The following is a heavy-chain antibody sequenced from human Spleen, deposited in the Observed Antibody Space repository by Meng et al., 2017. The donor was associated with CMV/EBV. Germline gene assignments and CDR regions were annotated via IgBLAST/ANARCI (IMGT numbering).Heavy chain of an antibody. D-gene: IGHD3-22*01. Sequence: SETLSLTCTVSGGSISSSSYYWGWIRQPPGKGLEWIGSIYYSGSTYYNPSLKSRVTISVYTSKNQFSLKLSSVTAADTAVYYCARHYYDRSGYYNSGGVYYWGQGTLVTVSS. V-gene: IGHV4-39*01. CDR1: GGSISSSSYY. CDR3: ARHYYDRSGYYNSGGVYY. CDR2: IYYSGST. J-gene: IGHJ4*02.